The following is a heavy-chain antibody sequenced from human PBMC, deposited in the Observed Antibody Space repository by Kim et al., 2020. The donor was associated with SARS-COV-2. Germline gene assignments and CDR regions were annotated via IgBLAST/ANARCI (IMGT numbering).Heavy chain of an antibody. CDR3: TRDGGDGWYADY. J-gene: IGHJ4*02. V-gene: IGHV3-66*01. Sequence: YAGSVQCRFTISRDNSKNTLYLQMNSLGAADSAVYYCTRDGGDGWYADYWGQGTRITVSS. D-gene: IGHD6-19*01.